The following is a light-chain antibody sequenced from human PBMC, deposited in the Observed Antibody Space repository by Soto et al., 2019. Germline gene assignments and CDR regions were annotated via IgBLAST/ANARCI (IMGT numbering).Light chain of an antibody. CDR1: SGHSSYI. CDR3: ETWDFNTRV. J-gene: IGLJ3*02. Sequence: QLVLTQSSSASASLGSSVKLTCTLSSGHSSYIIAWHQQQPGKAPRYLMKLEGSGSYNKGSGVPDRFSGSSSGADRYLTISNLPFEDDADYYCETWDFNTRVFGGGTKLTVL. CDR2: LEGSGSY. V-gene: IGLV4-60*02.